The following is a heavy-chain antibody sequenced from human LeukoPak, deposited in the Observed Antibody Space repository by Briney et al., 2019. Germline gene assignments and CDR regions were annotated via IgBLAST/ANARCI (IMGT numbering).Heavy chain of an antibody. V-gene: IGHV1-46*01. CDR1: GYTFTSYY. CDR2: INPSGGST. D-gene: IGHD4-17*01. J-gene: IGHJ4*02. Sequence: ASVKVSCKASGYTFTSYYMHWVRQAPGQGLEWMGIINPSGGSTSYAQKFQGRVTMTRDMSTSTVYMELSSLRSEDTAVYYCARERSTVTGPPYLNYWGQGTLVTVSS. CDR3: ARERSTVTGPPYLNY.